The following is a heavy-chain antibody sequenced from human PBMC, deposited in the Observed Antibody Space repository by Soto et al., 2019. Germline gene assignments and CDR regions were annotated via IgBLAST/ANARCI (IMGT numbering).Heavy chain of an antibody. Sequence: EVQLLESGGGLEQPGGSLRLSCAASGFIVTSNYMSWVRQAPGKGLEWVSVIYSDGTTNYAESVKGRFTISRDNSKNTVYLQMNSLRAEDTAVYYCAKGGPGASSGLFEYWGQGTLVTVSS. CDR3: AKGGPGASSGLFEY. CDR1: GFIVTSNY. V-gene: IGHV3-66*01. CDR2: IYSDGTT. J-gene: IGHJ4*02. D-gene: IGHD3-10*01.